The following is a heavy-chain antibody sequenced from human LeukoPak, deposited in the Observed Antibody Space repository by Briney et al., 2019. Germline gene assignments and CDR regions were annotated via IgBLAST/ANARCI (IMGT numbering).Heavy chain of an antibody. Sequence: TGGSLRLSCAASGFTLRTHNMHWVRQAPGKRLEWVAVISSDGGPEYYADSVEGRFTVSRDTSKNTLYLQMNSLRAEDTAVYFCARDQPGTYTLGGAWGQGTLVTVSS. V-gene: IGHV3-30*03. D-gene: IGHD1-14*01. CDR2: ISSDGGPE. CDR3: ARDQPGTYTLGGA. J-gene: IGHJ5*02. CDR1: GFTLRTHN.